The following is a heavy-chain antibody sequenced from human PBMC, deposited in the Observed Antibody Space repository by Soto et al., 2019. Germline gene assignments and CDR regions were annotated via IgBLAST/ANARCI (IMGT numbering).Heavy chain of an antibody. V-gene: IGHV3-21*01. CDR2: ISSSSSYI. D-gene: IGHD3-10*01. CDR3: ARDARYYYGSGSYKGYYGMDV. J-gene: IGHJ6*02. CDR1: GFTFSSYS. Sequence: GGSLRLSCAASGFTFSSYSMNWVRQAPGKGLEWVSSISSSSSYIYYADSVKGRFTMSRDNAKNSLYLQMNSLRAEDTAVYYCARDARYYYGSGSYKGYYGMDVWGQGTTVTVSS.